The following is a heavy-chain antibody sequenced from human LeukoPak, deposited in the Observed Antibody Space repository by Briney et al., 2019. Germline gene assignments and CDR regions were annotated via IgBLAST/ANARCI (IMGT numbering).Heavy chain of an antibody. V-gene: IGHV4-59*01. CDR2: IYYSGST. J-gene: IGHJ3*02. Sequence: SETLSLTCTVSGGSISSYYWSWIRQPPGKGLEWIEYIYYSGSTNYNPSLKSRVTISVDTSKNQFSLKLSSVTAADTAVYYCAREGGGCSGGSCYYQRGAFDIWGQGTMVTVSS. CDR1: GGSISSYY. CDR3: AREGGGCSGGSCYYQRGAFDI. D-gene: IGHD2-15*01.